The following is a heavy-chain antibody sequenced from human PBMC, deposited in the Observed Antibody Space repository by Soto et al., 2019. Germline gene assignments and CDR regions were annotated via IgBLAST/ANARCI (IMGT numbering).Heavy chain of an antibody. V-gene: IGHV3-7*01. CDR2: IKQDGSEE. Sequence: EVQLLESGGGLVQPGGSLRLSCVDSGFTFSSYWMSWVRQAPVKGLEWVGNIKQDGSEENYADSVKGRFTISRDNAKNSMYLQMNRLRVEDTAVYYCARIAASGRGWDVWCQGTTVVVSS. J-gene: IGHJ6*02. CDR1: GFTFSSYW. D-gene: IGHD6-13*01. CDR3: ARIAASGRGWDV.